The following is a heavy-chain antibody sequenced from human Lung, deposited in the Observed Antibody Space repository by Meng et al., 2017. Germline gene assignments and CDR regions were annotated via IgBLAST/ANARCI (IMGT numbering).Heavy chain of an antibody. CDR3: ASDQGYSASWFDP. D-gene: IGHD5-18*01. CDR1: GGSISDCY. J-gene: IGHJ5*02. Sequence: SETLSFTCTVTGGSISDCYWSWSRQPAGKGLEWIGRIYDNGNTNYKPSFKSRVTMSVDTSKNQISLKLNSVTAADTAMYYCASDQGYSASWFDPWGQGTLVTVSS. V-gene: IGHV4-4*07. CDR2: IYDNGNT.